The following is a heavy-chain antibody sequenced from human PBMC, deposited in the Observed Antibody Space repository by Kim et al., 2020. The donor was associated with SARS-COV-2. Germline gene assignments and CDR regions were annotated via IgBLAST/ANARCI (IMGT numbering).Heavy chain of an antibody. D-gene: IGHD2-15*01. CDR1: GGTFSSYA. V-gene: IGHV1-69*13. J-gene: IGHJ6*02. Sequence: SVKVSCKASGGTFSSYAISWVRQAPGQGLEWMGGIIPIFGTANCAQKFQGRVTITADESTSTAYMELSSLRSEDTAVYYCARGGYCSGGSCYSDYYYYYGMDVWGQGTTVTVSS. CDR2: IIPIFGTA. CDR3: ARGGYCSGGSCYSDYYYYYGMDV.